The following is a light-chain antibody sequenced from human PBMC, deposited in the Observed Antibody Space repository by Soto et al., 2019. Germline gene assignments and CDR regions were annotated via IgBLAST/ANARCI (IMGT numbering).Light chain of an antibody. CDR1: SIDVVGYNY. CDR3: SSYTTSNTRQIV. Sequence: LNQPVSVSGSPGQSIAISCTGTSIDVVGYNYVSWYQHHPGKAPKLMIYDVSNRPSGVSNRFSGSKSGNTASLTISGLQPEDEADYYCSSYTTSNTRQIVFGTGTKVTVL. J-gene: IGLJ1*01. V-gene: IGLV2-14*03. CDR2: DVS.